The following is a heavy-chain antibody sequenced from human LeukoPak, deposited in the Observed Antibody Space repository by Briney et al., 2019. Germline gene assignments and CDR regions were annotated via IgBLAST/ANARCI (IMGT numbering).Heavy chain of an antibody. CDR1: GYTLTELS. CDR2: FDPEDGET. D-gene: IGHD3-16*01. CDR3: AITVIYWYFDL. Sequence: ASVKVSCRVSGYTLTELSMHWVRQAPGKGLEWMGGFDPEDGETIYAQKFQGRVTMTEDTSTDTAYMELSRLRSDDTAVYYCAITVIYWYFDLWGRGTLVTVSS. J-gene: IGHJ2*01. V-gene: IGHV1-24*01.